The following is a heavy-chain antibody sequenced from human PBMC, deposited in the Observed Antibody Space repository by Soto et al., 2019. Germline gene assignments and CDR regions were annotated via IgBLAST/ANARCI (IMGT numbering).Heavy chain of an antibody. J-gene: IGHJ5*02. CDR2: IYYSGTT. Sequence: QVQLQESGPELVKPSPTLSLSCTVSGGSISSGDYYWSWIRQAPGKGLEWIGYIYYSGTTFYNPSPKSQATISVDTSKNQCSLKLSSVIAADTAVYYCSRESPSARGGWFDPWGQGTLFTVSS. V-gene: IGHV4-30-4*01. CDR1: GGSISSGDYY. D-gene: IGHD3-10*01. CDR3: SRESPSARGGWFDP.